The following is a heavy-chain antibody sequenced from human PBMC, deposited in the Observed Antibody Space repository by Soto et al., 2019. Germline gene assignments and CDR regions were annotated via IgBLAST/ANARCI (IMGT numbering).Heavy chain of an antibody. CDR2: INPNSGGT. CDR3: ERGDGPSSLGYYYYGLAV. V-gene: IGHV1-2*04. J-gene: IGHJ6*04. Sequence: ASVKVSCKASGYTFTGYYMHWVRQAPVQGLEWMGWINPNSGGTNYAQKFQGWVTMTRDTSISTAYMELSRLRSDDTAVYYCERGDGPSSLGYYYYGLAVWGKGPTVPASS. D-gene: IGHD3-16*01. CDR1: GYTFTGYY.